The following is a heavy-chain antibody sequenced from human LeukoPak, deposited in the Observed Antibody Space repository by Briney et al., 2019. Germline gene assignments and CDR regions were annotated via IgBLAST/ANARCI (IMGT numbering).Heavy chain of an antibody. V-gene: IGHV3-33*01. CDR2: IWYDGSNK. CDR3: ARDRGSWYVDY. Sequence: GGSLRLSCAASGFTFSTYGMHWVRQAPGKGLEWVAIIWYDGSNKYYADSVKGRFTISRDNSKNTLYLQMNSLRAEDTAVYYCARDRGSWYVDYWGQGTLVTVS. J-gene: IGHJ4*02. D-gene: IGHD6-13*01. CDR1: GFTFSTYG.